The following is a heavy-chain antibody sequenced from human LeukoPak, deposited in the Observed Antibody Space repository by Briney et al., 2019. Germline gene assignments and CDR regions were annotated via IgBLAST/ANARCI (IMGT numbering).Heavy chain of an antibody. CDR1: GYSISSGYY. Sequence: SETLSLTCTVSGYSISSGYYWGWIRQPPGKGLEWIGSIYHSGSTYYNPSLKSRVTISVDTSKNQFSLKLSSVTAADTAVYYCARDGGCSSTSCSNWFDPWGQGTLVTVSS. CDR2: IYHSGST. V-gene: IGHV4-38-2*02. CDR3: ARDGGCSSTSCSNWFDP. J-gene: IGHJ5*02. D-gene: IGHD2-2*01.